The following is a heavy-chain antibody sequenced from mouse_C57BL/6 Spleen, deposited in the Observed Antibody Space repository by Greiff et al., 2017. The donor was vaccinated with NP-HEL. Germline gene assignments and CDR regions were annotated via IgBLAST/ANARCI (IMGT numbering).Heavy chain of an antibody. V-gene: IGHV1-26*01. D-gene: IGHD1-1*02. CDR2: INPNNGGT. J-gene: IGHJ4*01. CDR3: ARSCYGNDAMDY. Sequence: EVQLQQSGPELVKPGASVKISCKASGYTFTDYYMNWVKQSPGKSLEWIGDINPNNGGTSYNQKFKGKATLTVDKSSSTAYMELRSLTSEDSAVYYLARSCYGNDAMDYWGQRTSVTVSA. CDR1: GYTFTDYY.